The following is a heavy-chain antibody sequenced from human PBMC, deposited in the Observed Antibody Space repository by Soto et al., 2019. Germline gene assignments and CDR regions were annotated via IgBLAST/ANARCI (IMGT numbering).Heavy chain of an antibody. D-gene: IGHD2-2*01. CDR3: ARDRVVPAAMIEYGMDV. CDR2: ISAYNGNT. Sequence: ASVKVSCKASGYTFTSYGISWVRQAPGQGLEWMGWISAYNGNTNYAQKLQGRVTMTTDTSTSTAYMELRSLRSDDTAVYYCARDRVVPAAMIEYGMDVWGQGTTVTSP. V-gene: IGHV1-18*01. CDR1: GYTFTSYG. J-gene: IGHJ6*02.